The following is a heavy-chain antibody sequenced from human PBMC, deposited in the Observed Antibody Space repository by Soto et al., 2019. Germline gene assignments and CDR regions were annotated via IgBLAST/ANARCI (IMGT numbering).Heavy chain of an antibody. D-gene: IGHD2-8*01. V-gene: IGHV3-48*03. CDR2: ISSSGSTI. J-gene: IGHJ4*02. CDR1: GFTFSPYG. CDR3: VREAPCSNGVCQFDY. Sequence: GGSLRLSCAASGFTFSPYGMSWVRQAPGKGLEWISYISSSGSTIHYADSVKGRFSISRDNAKKSLFLQMNSLRAEDTAVYYCVREAPCSNGVCQFDYWGRGTMVTVYS.